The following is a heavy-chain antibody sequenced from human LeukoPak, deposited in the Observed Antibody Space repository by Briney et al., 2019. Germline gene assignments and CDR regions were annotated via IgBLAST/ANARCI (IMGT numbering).Heavy chain of an antibody. D-gene: IGHD3-16*02. Sequence: QAGGSLRLSCAASGFTFSSYAMSWVRQAPGKGQEWVSAISGSGGSTYYADSVKGRFTISRDNSKNTLYLQMNSPRAEDTAVYYCTWGSYRYNYWGQGTLVTVSS. CDR1: GFTFSSYA. CDR2: ISGSGGST. CDR3: TWGSYRYNY. J-gene: IGHJ4*02. V-gene: IGHV3-23*01.